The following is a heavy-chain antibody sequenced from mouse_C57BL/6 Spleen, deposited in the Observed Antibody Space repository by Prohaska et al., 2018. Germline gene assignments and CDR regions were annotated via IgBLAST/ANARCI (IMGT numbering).Heavy chain of an antibody. CDR3: ARLTGSYWYFDV. J-gene: IGHJ1*03. CDR2: INPYNGDT. V-gene: IGHV1-20*01. D-gene: IGHD4-1*01. CDR1: GYSFTGYF. Sequence: GDSVKISCKASGYSFTGYFMNWVMQSHGKSLEWIGRINPYNGDTFYNQKFKGKATLTVDKSSSTAHMELRSLTSEDSAVYYCARLTGSYWYFDVWGTGTTVTVSS.